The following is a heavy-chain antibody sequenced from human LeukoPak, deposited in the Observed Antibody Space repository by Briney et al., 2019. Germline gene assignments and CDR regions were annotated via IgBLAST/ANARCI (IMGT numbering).Heavy chain of an antibody. CDR1: GGSISSGDYY. V-gene: IGHV4-30-4*01. CDR2: IYYSGST. Sequence: SETLSLTCTVSGGSISSGDYYWSRIRRPPGKGLEWIGYIYYSGSTYYNPSLKSRVTISVDTSKNQFSLKLSSVTAADTAVYYCARGSLVSGGSAKNWFDLWGQGTLVTVSS. D-gene: IGHD2-15*01. CDR3: ARGSLVSGGSAKNWFDL. J-gene: IGHJ5*02.